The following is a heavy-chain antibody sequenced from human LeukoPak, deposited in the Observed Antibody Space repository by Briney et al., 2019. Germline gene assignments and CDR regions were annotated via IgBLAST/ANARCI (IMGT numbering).Heavy chain of an antibody. Sequence: GASVKVSCKASGYTFTSYAMHWVRQAPGQRLEWMGWINAGNGNTKYSQKFQGRVIITRDTSASTAYMELSSLRSEDTSVYYCARDGSSGWSWFDPWGQGTLVTVSS. CDR1: GYTFTSYA. V-gene: IGHV1-3*01. J-gene: IGHJ5*02. D-gene: IGHD6-19*01. CDR3: ARDGSSGWSWFDP. CDR2: INAGNGNT.